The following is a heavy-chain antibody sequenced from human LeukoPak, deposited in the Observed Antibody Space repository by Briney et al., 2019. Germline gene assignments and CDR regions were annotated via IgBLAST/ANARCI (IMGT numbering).Heavy chain of an antibody. CDR1: GGSISSGDHS. J-gene: IGHJ4*02. CDR2: IYDSGST. D-gene: IGHD5-18*01. CDR3: VRQGYSYADDY. V-gene: IGHV4-30-2*01. Sequence: SQTLSLTCAVSGGSISSGDHSWSWIRQPPGKGLEWIGYIYDSGSTYYNPSLKGRVTMSVDRSKNHFSLKLSSVTAADTAVYYCVRQGYSYADDYWGQGTLVTVSS.